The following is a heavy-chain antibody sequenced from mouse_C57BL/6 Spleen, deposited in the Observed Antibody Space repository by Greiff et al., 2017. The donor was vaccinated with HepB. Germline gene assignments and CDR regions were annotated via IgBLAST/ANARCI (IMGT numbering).Heavy chain of an antibody. D-gene: IGHD2-5*01. CDR1: GYTFTSYT. V-gene: IGHV1-4*01. CDR2: INPSSGYT. J-gene: IGHJ3*01. CDR3: ASGYSNSVAWFAY. Sequence: VQLQQSGAELARPGASVKMSCKASGYTFTSYTMHWVKQRPGQGLEWIGYINPSSGYTKYNQKFKDKATLTADKSSSTAYMQLSSLTSEDSAVYYCASGYSNSVAWFAYWGPGTLVTVSA.